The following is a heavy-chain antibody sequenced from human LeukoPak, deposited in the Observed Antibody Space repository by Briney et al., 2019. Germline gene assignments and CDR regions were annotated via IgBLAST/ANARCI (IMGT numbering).Heavy chain of an antibody. D-gene: IGHD3-22*01. CDR3: VRAPYYSGIEHYFDH. Sequence: PGGSLRLSCTASGFTFSSHWMTWVRQSPGKGLEWVANIKQDGSEKYLVDSVKGRFTISRDNAKGSLYLQMNSMRAEDTAVYYCVRAPYYSGIEHYFDHWGQGILVTVSS. J-gene: IGHJ4*02. V-gene: IGHV3-7*03. CDR2: IKQDGSEK. CDR1: GFTFSSHW.